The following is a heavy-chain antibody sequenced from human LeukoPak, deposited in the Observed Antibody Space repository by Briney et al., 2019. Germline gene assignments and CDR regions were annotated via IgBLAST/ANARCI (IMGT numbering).Heavy chain of an antibody. D-gene: IGHD3-22*01. CDR3: ARDRLFYYYDSSGYWDY. Sequence: ASVKVSCKASGYTFTIYGISWVRQAPGQGLEWMGWISAYNGNTNYAQKLQGRVTMTTDTSTSTAYMELRSLRSDDTAVYYCARDRLFYYYDSSGYWDYWGQGTLVTVSS. CDR1: GYTFTIYG. CDR2: ISAYNGNT. V-gene: IGHV1-18*01. J-gene: IGHJ4*02.